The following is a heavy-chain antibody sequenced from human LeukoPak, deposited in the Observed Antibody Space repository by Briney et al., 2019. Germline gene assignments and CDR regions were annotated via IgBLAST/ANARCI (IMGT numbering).Heavy chain of an antibody. V-gene: IGHV3-23*01. J-gene: IGHJ4*02. CDR3: AKDGDDIIVVVAATFDY. Sequence: GGSLRLSCAASGFTFSSYGMSWVRQAPGKGLEWVSSISGSGGSTYYADSVKGRFTISRDNSKNTLYLHMNSLRAEDTAVYYCAKDGDDIIVVVAATFDYWGQGTLVTVSS. CDR1: GFTFSSYG. D-gene: IGHD2-15*01. CDR2: ISGSGGST.